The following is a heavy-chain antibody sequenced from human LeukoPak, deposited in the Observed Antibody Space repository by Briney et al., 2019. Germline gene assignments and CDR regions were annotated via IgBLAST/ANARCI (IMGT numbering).Heavy chain of an antibody. J-gene: IGHJ4*02. D-gene: IGHD5-12*01. CDR2: IYHSGST. Sequence: SETLSLTCTVSGYSISSGYYWGWIRQPPGKGLEWIGSIYHSGSTNYNPSLKSRVTISVDTSKNQFSLKLSSVTAADTAVYYCARGGPKATSRNFDYWGQGTLVTVSS. CDR1: GYSISSGYY. V-gene: IGHV4-38-2*02. CDR3: ARGGPKATSRNFDY.